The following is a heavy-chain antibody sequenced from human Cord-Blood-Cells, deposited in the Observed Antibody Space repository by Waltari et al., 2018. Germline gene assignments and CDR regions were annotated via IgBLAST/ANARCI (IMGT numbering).Heavy chain of an antibody. J-gene: IGHJ4*02. CDR1: GFTVSSNY. D-gene: IGHD6-19*01. CDR2: IYSGGST. CDR3: ARGIAVASPDY. V-gene: IGHV3-53*01. Sequence: EVQLVESGGGLIQPGGSLRLSCAASGFTVSSNYMSWVRQAPGKGLEWVSVIYSGGSTNYNPSLKSRVTISVDTSKNQFSLKLSSVTAADTAVYYCARGIAVASPDYWGQGTLVTVSS.